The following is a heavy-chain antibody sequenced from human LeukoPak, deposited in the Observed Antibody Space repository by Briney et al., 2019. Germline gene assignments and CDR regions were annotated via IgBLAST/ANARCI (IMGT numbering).Heavy chain of an antibody. J-gene: IGHJ6*02. Sequence: RASVKVSCKASGYTFTGYYMHWVRQAPGQGLEWMGWINPNSGGTNYAQKFQGRVTMTRDTSISTAYMELSSLRSEDTAVYYCARGGGWLQQHYYYYYGMDVWGQGTTVTVSS. D-gene: IGHD5-12*01. CDR3: ARGGGWLQQHYYYYYGMDV. CDR2: INPNSGGT. V-gene: IGHV1-2*02. CDR1: GYTFTGYY.